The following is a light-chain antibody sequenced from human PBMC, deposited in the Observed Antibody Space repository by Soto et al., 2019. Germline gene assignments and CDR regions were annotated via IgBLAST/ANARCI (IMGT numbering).Light chain of an antibody. CDR1: QSLSNS. CDR2: EVS. CDR3: QQRNDWPLT. J-gene: IGKJ4*01. Sequence: EIVLTQSPATLSLSPGERATLSCRASQSLSNSLAWYQQKPGQAPRLVIYEVSTRATGIPARFSGSGSGTDFTLTISSLEPEDFAVYYFQQRNDWPLTFGGGTEVEIK. V-gene: IGKV3-11*01.